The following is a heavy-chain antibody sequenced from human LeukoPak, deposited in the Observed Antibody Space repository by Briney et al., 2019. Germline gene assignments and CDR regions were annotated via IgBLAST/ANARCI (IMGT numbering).Heavy chain of an antibody. V-gene: IGHV4-59*08. J-gene: IGHJ4*02. D-gene: IGHD2-21*02. CDR2: IYYSGST. Sequence: SETLSLTCTVSGASISRYYWSWIRQPPGKGLEWIGYIYYSGSTNYNPSLKNRVTISVDTSKNQVSLKLTSVTAADTAVYYCARHSSPNYCTDDCYTFDYWGQGTLVTVSS. CDR1: GASISRYY. CDR3: ARHSSPNYCTDDCYTFDY.